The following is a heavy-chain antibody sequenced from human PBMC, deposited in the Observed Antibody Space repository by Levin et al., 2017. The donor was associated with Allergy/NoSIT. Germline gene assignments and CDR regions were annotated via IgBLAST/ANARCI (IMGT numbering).Heavy chain of an antibody. V-gene: IGHV3-30*18. CDR3: AKDAYIWGSYRFDAFDI. CDR2: ISYDGSNK. D-gene: IGHD3-16*02. Sequence: GESLKISCAASGFTFSSYGMHWVRQAPGKGLEWVAVISYDGSNKYYADSVKGRFTISRDNSKNTLYLQMNSLRAEDTAVYYCAKDAYIWGSYRFDAFDIWGQGTMVTVSS. CDR1: GFTFSSYG. J-gene: IGHJ3*02.